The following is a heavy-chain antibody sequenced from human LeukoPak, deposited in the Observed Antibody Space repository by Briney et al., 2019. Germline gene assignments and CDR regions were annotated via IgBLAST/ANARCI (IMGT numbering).Heavy chain of an antibody. CDR2: ISAYNGNT. CDR1: GYTFTSYG. Sequence: ASVKVSCKASGYTFTSYGISWVRQAPGQGLEWMGWISAYNGNTNYAQKLQGRVTMTTDTSTSTAYMELRSLRSDDTAVYYCARGWLGYCSSTSCYAVWDYWGQGTLVTVSS. V-gene: IGHV1-18*01. CDR3: ARGWLGYCSSTSCYAVWDY. J-gene: IGHJ4*02. D-gene: IGHD2-2*01.